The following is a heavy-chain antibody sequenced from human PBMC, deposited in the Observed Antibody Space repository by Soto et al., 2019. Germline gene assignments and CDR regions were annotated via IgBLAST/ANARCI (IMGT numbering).Heavy chain of an antibody. CDR1: GGTFSSYT. J-gene: IGHJ6*02. Sequence: QVQLVQSGAEVKKPGSSVKVSCKASGGTFSSYTISWVRQAPGQGLEWMGRIIPILGIANYAQKFQGRVTITADKXMSTAYMELSSLRSEDTAVYYCARDYGGSANYGMDVWGQGTTVTVSS. CDR3: ARDYGGSANYGMDV. V-gene: IGHV1-69*02. CDR2: IIPILGIA. D-gene: IGHD4-17*01.